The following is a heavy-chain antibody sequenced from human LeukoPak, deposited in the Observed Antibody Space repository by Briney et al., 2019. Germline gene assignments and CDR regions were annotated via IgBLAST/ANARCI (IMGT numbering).Heavy chain of an antibody. J-gene: IGHJ5*02. D-gene: IGHD4-17*01. CDR2: INPNSGGT. Sequence: ASVKVSCKASGYTFTGYYMHWVRQAPGQGLEWMGRINPNSGGTNYAQKFQGRVTMTRDTSISTAYMELSRLRSDDTAVYYCARADYGDNWFDPWGQGTLVTVSS. CDR3: ARADYGDNWFDP. V-gene: IGHV1-2*06. CDR1: GYTFTGYY.